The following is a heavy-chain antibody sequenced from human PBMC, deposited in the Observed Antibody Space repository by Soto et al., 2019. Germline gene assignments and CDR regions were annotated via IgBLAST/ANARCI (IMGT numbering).Heavy chain of an antibody. J-gene: IGHJ4*02. Sequence: GGSLRLSCAASGFTFSSYAMSWVRQAPGKGLEWVSAISGSGGSTYYADSVKGRFTISRDNSKDTLYLQMNSLRAEDTAVYYCAKDRGDSGYDFSDLYYFDYWGQGTLVTVSS. V-gene: IGHV3-23*01. CDR1: GFTFSSYA. CDR3: AKDRGDSGYDFSDLYYFDY. CDR2: ISGSGGST. D-gene: IGHD5-12*01.